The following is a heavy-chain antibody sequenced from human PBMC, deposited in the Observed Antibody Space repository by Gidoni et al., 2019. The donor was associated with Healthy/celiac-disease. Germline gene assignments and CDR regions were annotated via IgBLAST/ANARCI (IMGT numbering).Heavy chain of an antibody. CDR3: ARASGYSSGWDLIERFYYYYGMDV. CDR1: GFTFSSYS. D-gene: IGHD6-19*01. J-gene: IGHJ6*02. Sequence: EVQLVESGGGLVQPGGSLRLSCAASGFTFSSYSMNWVRQAPGKGLEWVSYISSSSSTIYYADSVKGRFTISRDNAKNSLYLQMNSLRAEDTAVYYCARASGYSSGWDLIERFYYYYGMDVWGQGTTVTVSS. V-gene: IGHV3-48*01. CDR2: ISSSSSTI.